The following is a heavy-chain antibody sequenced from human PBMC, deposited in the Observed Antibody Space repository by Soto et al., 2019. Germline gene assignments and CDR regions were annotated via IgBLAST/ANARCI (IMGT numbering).Heavy chain of an antibody. CDR3: AADYYDSSGYYYDLDY. CDR1: GFTFSSYW. J-gene: IGHJ4*02. Sequence: EVQLVESGGGLVQPGGSLRLSCAASGFTFSSYWMSWVRQAPGKGLEWVANIKQDGSEKYYVDSVKGRFTISRDNAKNSLYLQMNSLRAEDTAVYYCAADYYDSSGYYYDLDYWGQGTLVTVSS. V-gene: IGHV3-7*05. D-gene: IGHD3-22*01. CDR2: IKQDGSEK.